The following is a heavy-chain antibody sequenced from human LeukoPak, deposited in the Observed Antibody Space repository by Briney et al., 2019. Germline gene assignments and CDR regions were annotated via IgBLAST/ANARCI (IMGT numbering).Heavy chain of an antibody. V-gene: IGHV4-38-2*02. D-gene: IGHD3-22*01. CDR1: GYSISSGYY. J-gene: IGHJ6*03. CDR3: ARQGPYYFPYYYMDV. Sequence: SETLSLTCTVSGYSISSGYYWGWIRQPPGKGLEWVGSIYHSGSTYYNPSLKSRVTISVDTSKNQFSLKLSSVTAADTAVYYCARQGPYYFPYYYMDVWGKGTTVTISS. CDR2: IYHSGST.